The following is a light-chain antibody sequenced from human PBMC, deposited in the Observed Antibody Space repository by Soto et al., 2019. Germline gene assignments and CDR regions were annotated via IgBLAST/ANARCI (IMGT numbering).Light chain of an antibody. CDR2: DAS. J-gene: IGKJ1*01. Sequence: EIVMTQSPATLSVSPGERAALSCRASQSVSSNLVWYQQKPGQAPRLLIYDASTRATGIPARFSGSGSGTEFTLTISSLQSEDFAVYYCQQYTNWRTFGQGTKVESK. V-gene: IGKV3-15*01. CDR3: QQYTNWRT. CDR1: QSVSSN.